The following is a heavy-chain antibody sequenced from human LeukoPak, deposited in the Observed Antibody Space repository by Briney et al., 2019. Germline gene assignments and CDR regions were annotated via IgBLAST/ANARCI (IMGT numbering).Heavy chain of an antibody. V-gene: IGHV1-46*01. J-gene: IGHJ4*02. CDR1: GYTFTSYY. Sequence: ASVKISCKASGYTFTSYYMHWVRQAPGQGLEWMGRINPSGGSTSYAQKFQGRVTMTRDTSTSTVYMELSSLRSEDTAVYYCARVPIWGYDSSGPLDYWGQGTLVTVSS. CDR3: ARVPIWGYDSSGPLDY. D-gene: IGHD3-22*01. CDR2: INPSGGST.